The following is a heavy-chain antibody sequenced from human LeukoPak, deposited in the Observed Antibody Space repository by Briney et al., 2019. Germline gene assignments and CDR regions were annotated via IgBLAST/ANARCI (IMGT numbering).Heavy chain of an antibody. Sequence: SETLSLTCTVSGGSISSSSYYWGWIRQPPGKGLEWIGSIYYSGSTYYNPPLKSRVTISVDTSKNQFSLKLSSVTAADTAVYYCARPVNYYGSFDYWGQGTLVTVSS. J-gene: IGHJ4*02. CDR1: GGSISSSSYY. CDR2: IYYSGST. V-gene: IGHV4-39*01. CDR3: ARPVNYYGSFDY. D-gene: IGHD3-10*01.